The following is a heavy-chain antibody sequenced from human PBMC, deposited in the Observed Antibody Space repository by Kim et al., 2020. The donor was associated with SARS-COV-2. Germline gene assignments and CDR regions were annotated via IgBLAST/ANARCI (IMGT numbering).Heavy chain of an antibody. J-gene: IGHJ4*02. V-gene: IGHV3-73*01. D-gene: IGHD4-17*01. Sequence: YAASVKGRFTISRDDSKNTAYLQMNSLKTEDTAVYYCTSWGDYGDYPFDYWGQGTLVTVSS. CDR3: TSWGDYGDYPFDY.